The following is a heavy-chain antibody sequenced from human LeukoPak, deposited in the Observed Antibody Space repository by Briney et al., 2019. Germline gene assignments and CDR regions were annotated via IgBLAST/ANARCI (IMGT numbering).Heavy chain of an antibody. CDR1: GGTFNSYA. J-gene: IGHJ4*02. Sequence: ASVKVSCKPSGGTFNSYAISWVRQAPGQGLGWMGGITAIFRTTNYAQKFQGRVTITADESMSTIYMELSSLRSGDTAVYYCARHSGYHSTMYLDYWGQGTLVTVSS. CDR2: ITAIFRTT. V-gene: IGHV1-69*13. CDR3: ARHSGYHSTMYLDY. D-gene: IGHD3-22*01.